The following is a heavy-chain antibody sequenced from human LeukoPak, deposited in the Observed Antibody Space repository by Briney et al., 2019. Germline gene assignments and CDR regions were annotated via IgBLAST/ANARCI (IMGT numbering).Heavy chain of an antibody. CDR1: GFTVSSND. D-gene: IGHD3-22*01. CDR3: ARGLGTTVTNEYYYDSSGYYDGGLDY. Sequence: GGSLRLSCEASGFTVSSNDMSWVRQAPGKGLEWVSVIYSGGGTDYADSVKGRFTISRDNSKNSLSLQTNSLRAEDTAVYYCARGLGTTVTNEYYYDSSGYYDGGLDYWGQGTLVTVSS. CDR2: IYSGGGT. J-gene: IGHJ4*02. V-gene: IGHV3-53*01.